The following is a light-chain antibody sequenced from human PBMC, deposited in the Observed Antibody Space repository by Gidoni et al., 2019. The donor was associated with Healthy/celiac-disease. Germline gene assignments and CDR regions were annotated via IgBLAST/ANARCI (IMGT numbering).Light chain of an antibody. CDR1: NMGSKS. CDR2: DDS. J-gene: IGLJ3*02. V-gene: IGLV3-21*02. CDR3: QVWDSSSDHWV. Sequence: SYVLPQPPSVSVAPGQTARIACGGNNMGSKSVHWYQQKPGQAPVLVVYDDSDRPSGIPERFSGSKSGNTATLTISRVEAGDEADYYCQVWDSSSDHWVFGGGTKLTVL.